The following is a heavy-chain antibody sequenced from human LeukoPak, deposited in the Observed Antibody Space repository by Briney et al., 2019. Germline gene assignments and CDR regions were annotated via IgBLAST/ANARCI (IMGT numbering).Heavy chain of an antibody. Sequence: EGSLRLSCAASGLTFSSYAMSWVRQAPGKGLEWVSAISGSGGSTYYADSVKGRFTISRDNSKNTLYLQMNSLRADDTAVYYCAKRRGLELTYYYHMDVWGKGTTVTVSS. J-gene: IGHJ6*03. V-gene: IGHV3-23*01. CDR2: ISGSGGST. CDR1: GLTFSSYA. CDR3: AKRRGLELTYYYHMDV. D-gene: IGHD1-7*01.